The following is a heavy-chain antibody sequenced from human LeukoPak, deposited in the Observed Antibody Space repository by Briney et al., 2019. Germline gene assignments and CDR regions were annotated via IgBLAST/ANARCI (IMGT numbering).Heavy chain of an antibody. V-gene: IGHV4-59*08. J-gene: IGHJ4*02. CDR3: ARHPSWPDYGGTFDY. CDR2: IYSSGNT. D-gene: IGHD4-17*01. CDR1: GGSISSYY. Sequence: SETLSLTCTVSGGSISSYYWSWIRQPPGKGLEWIAYIYSSGNTNYNPSLRGRVTISVDTSKNQFSLRMNSVTAADTAVYYCARHPSWPDYGGTFDYWGQGALVIVSS.